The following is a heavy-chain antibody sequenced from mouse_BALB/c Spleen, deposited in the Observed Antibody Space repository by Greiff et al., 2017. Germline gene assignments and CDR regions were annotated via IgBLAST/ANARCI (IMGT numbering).Heavy chain of an antibody. CDR1: GYTFTDYE. CDR3: TRSGEGGYDEFAY. CDR2: IDPETGGT. V-gene: IGHV1-15*01. D-gene: IGHD2-14*01. J-gene: IGHJ3*01. Sequence: QVQLKESGAELVRPGASVTLSCKASGYTFTDYEMHWVKQTPVHGLEWIGAIDPETGGTAYNQKFKGKATLTADKSSSTAYMELRSLTSEDSAVYYCTRSGEGGYDEFAYWGQGTLVTVSA.